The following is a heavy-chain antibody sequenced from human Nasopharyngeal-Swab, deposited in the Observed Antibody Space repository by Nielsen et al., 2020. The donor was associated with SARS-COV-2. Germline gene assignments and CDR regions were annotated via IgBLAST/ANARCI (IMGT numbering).Heavy chain of an antibody. D-gene: IGHD3/OR15-3a*01. CDR3: ARGRTGLAFDY. Sequence: VRQAPGKGLEWVANIKQDGSEKYYVDSVKGRFTISRDNAKNSLYLQMNSLRAEDTAVYYCARGRTGLAFDYWGQGTLVTVSS. V-gene: IGHV3-7*02. J-gene: IGHJ4*02. CDR2: IKQDGSEK.